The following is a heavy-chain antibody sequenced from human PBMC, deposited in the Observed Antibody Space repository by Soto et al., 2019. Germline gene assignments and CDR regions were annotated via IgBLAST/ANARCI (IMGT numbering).Heavy chain of an antibody. V-gene: IGHV4-59*12. CDR2: IFYSGST. CDR1: AGSLGNYY. D-gene: IGHD2-2*01. Sequence: SETRSLTCTVSAGSLGNYYWSWIRQPPGKGLEWIGYIFYSGSTNYSPSLKSRVTISVDTSKNQFSLKLSSVAAADTAVYYRARVPDYWGQGILVTVS. J-gene: IGHJ4*02. CDR3: ARVPDY.